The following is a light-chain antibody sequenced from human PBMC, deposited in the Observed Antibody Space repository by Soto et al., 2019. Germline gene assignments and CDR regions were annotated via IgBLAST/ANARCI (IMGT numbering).Light chain of an antibody. CDR2: QTS. Sequence: EIVLTQSPATLSPFPLHRLTLSCRASQYINTRLAWYQHRPGQSPRLLIYQTSLRAAGIPARFSASGSGTDFTLTISDVQPEDFALYYCHQRQSWPRTFGQGTKVNI. CDR1: QYINTR. J-gene: IGKJ1*01. CDR3: HQRQSWPRT. V-gene: IGKV3-11*01.